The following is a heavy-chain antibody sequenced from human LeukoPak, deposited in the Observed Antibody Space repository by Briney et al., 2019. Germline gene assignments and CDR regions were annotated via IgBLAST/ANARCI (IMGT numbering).Heavy chain of an antibody. CDR3: ARDLGYFDY. V-gene: IGHV3-33*01. Sequence: GGSLRLSCAASGFTFSSHGMHWVRQAPGTGLEWVTFLWYDGSNKYYADSVKGRFTISRDNSKNTLYLQMNTLRAEDTAVYYCARDLGYFDYWGQGTLVTVSS. CDR2: LWYDGSNK. J-gene: IGHJ4*02. CDR1: GFTFSSHG.